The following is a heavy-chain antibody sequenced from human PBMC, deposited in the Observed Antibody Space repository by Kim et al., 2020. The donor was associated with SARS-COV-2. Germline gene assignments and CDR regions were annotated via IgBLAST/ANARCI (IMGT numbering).Heavy chain of an antibody. Sequence: RALKSRVTISVDTSKNQVSLKLSSVTAADTAVYYCARSGYYYDSSGYSPYWGQGTLVTVSS. J-gene: IGHJ4*02. D-gene: IGHD3-22*01. CDR3: ARSGYYYDSSGYSPY. V-gene: IGHV4-39*01.